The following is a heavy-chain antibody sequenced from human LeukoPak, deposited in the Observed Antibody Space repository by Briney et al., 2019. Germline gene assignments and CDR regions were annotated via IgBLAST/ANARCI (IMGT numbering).Heavy chain of an antibody. J-gene: IGHJ4*02. CDR3: ARGQFLIDY. V-gene: IGHV3-48*01. D-gene: IGHD2/OR15-2a*01. Sequence: PGGSLRLSCAASGFTFSTYTMNWVRQAPGKGLEWISYISTRSSTIYYADSVKGRFTISRDNAKNSLFLQMNSLRAEDTAVYYCARGQFLIDYWGQGTLVTVSS. CDR1: GFTFSTYT. CDR2: ISTRSSTI.